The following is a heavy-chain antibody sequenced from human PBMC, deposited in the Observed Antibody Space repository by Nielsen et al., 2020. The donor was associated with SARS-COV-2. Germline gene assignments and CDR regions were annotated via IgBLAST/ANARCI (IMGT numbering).Heavy chain of an antibody. CDR3: AKGEGAFYFDY. Sequence: GESLKISCAASGFTFDDYAMHWVRQAPGKGLEWVSGISWNSGSTYYADSVKGRFTISRDNSKNSLYLQMNSLRTEDTALYYCAKGEGAFYFDYWGQGTLVTVSS. D-gene: IGHD1-26*01. CDR1: GFTFDDYA. J-gene: IGHJ4*02. V-gene: IGHV3-43*02. CDR2: ISWNSGST.